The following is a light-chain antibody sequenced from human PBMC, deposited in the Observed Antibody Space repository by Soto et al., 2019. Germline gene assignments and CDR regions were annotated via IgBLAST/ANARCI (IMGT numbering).Light chain of an antibody. J-gene: IGLJ1*01. V-gene: IGLV2-14*01. CDR1: SSDVGGYKF. CDR3: GSSTGSTYV. Sequence: SVRTQPASVSWSPGQSITISCTGTSSDVGGYKFVSWYQQHPGKAPKLMIYEVSNRPSGVSSRFSGSKSGNTAPLTISGLQAEDAAHYYCGSSTGSTYVFGPGTKVT. CDR2: EVS.